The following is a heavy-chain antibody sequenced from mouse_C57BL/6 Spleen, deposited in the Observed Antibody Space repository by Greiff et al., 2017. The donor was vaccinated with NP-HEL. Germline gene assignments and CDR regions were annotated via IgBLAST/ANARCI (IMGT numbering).Heavy chain of an antibody. CDR1: GYSITSGYD. D-gene: IGHD1-1*01. Sequence: VQLQQSGPGMVKPSQSLSLTCTVTGYSITSGYDWHWIRHFPGNKLEWMGYISYSGSTNYNPSLKSRISITHDTSKNHFFLKLNSVTTSDTATDYCARRLLRLWYFDVWGTGTTVTVSS. CDR3: ARRLLRLWYFDV. J-gene: IGHJ1*03. V-gene: IGHV3-1*01. CDR2: ISYSGST.